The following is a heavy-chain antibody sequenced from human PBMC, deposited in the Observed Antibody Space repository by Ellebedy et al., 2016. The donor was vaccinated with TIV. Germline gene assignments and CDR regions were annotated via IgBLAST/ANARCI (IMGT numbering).Heavy chain of an antibody. CDR2: IWYDGSNK. CDR3: ARDDIAVAGTFDY. V-gene: IGHV3-33*01. D-gene: IGHD6-19*01. Sequence: GESLKISXAASGFTFSSYGMHWVRQAPGKGLEWVAVIWYDGSNKYYADSVKGRFTISRDNSKNTLYLQMNSLRAEDTAVYYCARDDIAVAGTFDYWGQGTLVTVSS. J-gene: IGHJ4*02. CDR1: GFTFSSYG.